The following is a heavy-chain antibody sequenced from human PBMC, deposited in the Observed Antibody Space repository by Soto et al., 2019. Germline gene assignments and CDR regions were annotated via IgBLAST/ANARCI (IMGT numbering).Heavy chain of an antibody. CDR3: AKDRFLEWSPTHMDV. D-gene: IGHD3-3*01. CDR1: GFTFSSYA. J-gene: IGHJ6*03. CDR2: ISGSGGST. Sequence: GGSLRLSCAASGFTFSSYAMSWVRQAPGKGLEWVSAISGSGGSTYYADSVKGRFTISRDNSKNTLYLQMSSLRAEDTAVYYCAKDRFLEWSPTHMDVWGKGTTVTVSS. V-gene: IGHV3-23*01.